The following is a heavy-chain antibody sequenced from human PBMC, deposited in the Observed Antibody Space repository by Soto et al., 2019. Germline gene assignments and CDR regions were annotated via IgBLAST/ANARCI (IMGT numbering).Heavy chain of an antibody. D-gene: IGHD5-18*01. CDR3: ARVSSSAMVDYYYYYGMDV. V-gene: IGHV1-69*13. CDR1: GGTFSSYA. J-gene: IGHJ6*02. Sequence: GPSVKVSCKASGGTFSSYAISWVRQAPGQGLEWMGGIIPIFGTANYAQKFQGRVTITADESTSTAYMELSSLRSEDTAVYYCARVSSSAMVDYYYYYGMDVWGQGTTVTVSS. CDR2: IIPIFGTA.